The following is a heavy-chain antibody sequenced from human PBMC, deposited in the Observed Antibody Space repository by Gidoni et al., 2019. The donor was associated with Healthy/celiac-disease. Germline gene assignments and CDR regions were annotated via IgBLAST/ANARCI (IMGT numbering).Heavy chain of an antibody. CDR2: ISGSGGST. J-gene: IGHJ4*02. V-gene: IGHV3-23*04. CDR1: GFTFRRYA. CDR3: ARDTPVGYSYATYYFDY. D-gene: IGHD5-18*01. Sequence: EVQLVESGGGLVQPGGSLRLSCAASGFTFRRYAMSWVRQAPGKGLEWVSAISGSGGSTYYADSVKGRFTISRDNSKNTLYLQMNSLRAEDTAVYYCARDTPVGYSYATYYFDYWGQGTLVTVSS.